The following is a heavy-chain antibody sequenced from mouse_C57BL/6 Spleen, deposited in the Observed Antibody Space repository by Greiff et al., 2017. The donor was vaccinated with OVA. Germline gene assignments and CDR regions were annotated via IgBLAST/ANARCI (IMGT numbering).Heavy chain of an antibody. CDR2: INPSNGGT. CDR3: AREGAYYTPLDY. V-gene: IGHV1-53*01. J-gene: IGHJ2*01. D-gene: IGHD2-12*01. CDR1: GYTFTSYW. Sequence: QVQLKQPGTELVKPGASVKLSCKASGYTFTSYWMHWVKQRPGQGLEWIGNINPSNGGTNYNEKFKSKATLTVDKSSSTAYMQLSSLTSEDSAVYYCAREGAYYTPLDYWGQGTTLTVSS.